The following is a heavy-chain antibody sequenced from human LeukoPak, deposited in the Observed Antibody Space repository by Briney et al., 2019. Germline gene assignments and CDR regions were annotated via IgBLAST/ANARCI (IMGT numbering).Heavy chain of an antibody. CDR2: ISYDGSNK. J-gene: IGHJ6*03. CDR1: GFTFSSYA. Sequence: GGSLRLSCAASGFTFSSYAMHWVRQAPGKGLEWVAVISYDGSNKYYADSVKGRFTISRDNSKNTLYLQMNSLRAEDTAVYYCARNNRLLYSHYYYYYMDVWGKGTTVTVSS. CDR3: ARNNRLLYSHYYYYYMDV. D-gene: IGHD1/OR15-1a*01. V-gene: IGHV3-30*04.